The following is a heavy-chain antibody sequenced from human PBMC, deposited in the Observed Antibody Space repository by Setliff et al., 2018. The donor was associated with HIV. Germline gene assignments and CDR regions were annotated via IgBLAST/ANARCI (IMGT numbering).Heavy chain of an antibody. CDR3: ARGQYCGGDCYSV. Sequence: GASVKVSCKASGYTFTGYYMHWVRQAPGQGLEWMGWINPNSGDTNYAQKFQGRVTMTRDTSISTAYMELSRLRSDDTAGYYCARGQYCGGDCYSVWGQGTLVTVSS. J-gene: IGHJ4*02. V-gene: IGHV1-2*02. CDR2: INPNSGDT. CDR1: GYTFTGYY. D-gene: IGHD2-21*02.